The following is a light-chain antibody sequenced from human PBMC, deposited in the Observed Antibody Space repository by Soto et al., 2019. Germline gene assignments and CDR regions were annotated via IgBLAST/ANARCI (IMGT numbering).Light chain of an antibody. CDR1: QSISSW. V-gene: IGKV1-5*01. J-gene: IGKJ2*01. CDR2: DAS. Sequence: DIQMTQSPSTLSASVGDRVTISCRASQSISSWLAWYQQKPGKAPKLLIYDASSLESGVPSRFSGSGSGTEFTLTISSLQPDDFATYYCQQYNSYSPEVYTFGQGTKLEFK. CDR3: QQYNSYSPEVYT.